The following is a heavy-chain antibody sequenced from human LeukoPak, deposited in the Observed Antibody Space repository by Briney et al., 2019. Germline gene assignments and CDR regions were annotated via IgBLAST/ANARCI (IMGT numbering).Heavy chain of an antibody. V-gene: IGHV1-18*01. CDR3: ARESHYYDSSGYYPLLD. CDR1: GYTFKGHV. Sequence: ASVKVSCKASGYTFKGHVISWVRQAPGQGLEWMAWISPFNGNTQSGPNFQGKVTLTADTSTSTAYMELRSLRSDDTAVYYCARESHYYDSSGYYPLLDWGQGTLVTVSS. J-gene: IGHJ4*02. CDR2: ISPFNGNT. D-gene: IGHD3-22*01.